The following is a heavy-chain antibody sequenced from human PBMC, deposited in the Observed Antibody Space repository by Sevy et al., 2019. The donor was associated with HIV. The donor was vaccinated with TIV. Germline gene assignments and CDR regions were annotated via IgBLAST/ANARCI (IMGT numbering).Heavy chain of an antibody. CDR2: ISGGGGGT. D-gene: IGHD6-13*01. CDR3: AKHYIHDIADGWYFDL. Sequence: GGSLRLSCAASGFTFNNYAMSWVRQAPGKGLEGKGLEWVSTISGGGGGTSYADSVRGRFTISRDNSKNTLYLQVNSLRVEDKAVYYCAKHYIHDIADGWYFDLWGRGTLVTVSS. J-gene: IGHJ2*01. CDR1: GFTFNNYA. V-gene: IGHV3-23*01.